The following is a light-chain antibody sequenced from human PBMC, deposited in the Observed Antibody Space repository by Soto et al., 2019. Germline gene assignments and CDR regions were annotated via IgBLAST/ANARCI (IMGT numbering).Light chain of an antibody. V-gene: IGKV1-33*01. CDR3: QLYGKLPPYT. CDR1: QDIDNY. Sequence: DIQMTQSPSSLSASVGDRVTITCQASQDIDNYLNWDQQKPGQAPKLLIYDASNLETGVPSRFSGRGSGTDFTFTISSLQPEDVATYYCQLYGKLPPYTFGQGTKLEL. J-gene: IGKJ2*01. CDR2: DAS.